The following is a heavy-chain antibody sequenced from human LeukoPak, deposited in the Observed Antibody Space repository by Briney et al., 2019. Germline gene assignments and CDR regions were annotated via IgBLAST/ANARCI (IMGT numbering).Heavy chain of an antibody. CDR3: ARAGRLKSGSNIY. V-gene: IGHV1-18*01. Sequence: ALVKVSCRGFGYNFTNYGISWVRQAPGQRLEWMGWISGYNGNTDYAQKFQARVTMTTDTSTSTGYLELRSLRSDDTAVYYCARAGRLKSGSNIYWGRGTLVTVSS. J-gene: IGHJ4*02. D-gene: IGHD1-26*01. CDR2: ISGYNGNT. CDR1: GYNFTNYG.